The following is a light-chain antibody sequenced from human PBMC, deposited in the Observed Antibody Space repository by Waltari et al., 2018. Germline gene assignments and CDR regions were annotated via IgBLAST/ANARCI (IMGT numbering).Light chain of an antibody. V-gene: IGLV2-23*01. CDR2: EGT. J-gene: IGLJ2*01. CDR1: TSAVGGYTL. CDR3: SSYARSDNSVL. Sequence: QSALTQPASVSGSPGQSITISCTGSTSAVGGYTLVSWYRQFPNKAPQLIIYEGTRRPSGVSSRFSASKSGNTASLTISGLQAEDEALYFCSSYARSDNSVLFGGGTQLSVL.